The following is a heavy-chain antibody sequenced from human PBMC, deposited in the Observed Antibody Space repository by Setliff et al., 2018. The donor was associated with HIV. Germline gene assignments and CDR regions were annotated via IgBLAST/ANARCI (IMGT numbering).Heavy chain of an antibody. V-gene: IGHV3-48*01. CDR2: ISPSSTII. J-gene: IGHJ4*02. CDR1: GFTFSSYS. D-gene: IGHD2-15*01. CDR3: ARDFCGSSCSSGYGYFDH. Sequence: GESLKISCAASGFTFSSYSMNWVRQAPGKGLEWVSYISPSSTIIYYPDSVKGRFTTSRDNARNSLYLEMNSLRADDTAVYYCARDFCGSSCSSGYGYFDHWGQGTLVTVSS.